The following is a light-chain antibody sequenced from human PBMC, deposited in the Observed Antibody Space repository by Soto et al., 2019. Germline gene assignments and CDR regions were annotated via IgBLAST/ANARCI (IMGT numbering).Light chain of an antibody. CDR1: QSVSSYY. CDR2: AAS. V-gene: IGKV3D-20*02. J-gene: IGKJ3*01. CDR3: QQRGNRPPHFT. Sequence: EIVLTQSPGTLSLSPGERATLSCRASQSVSSYYLAWYQQKPGQAPRLLIYAASSRATGIPDRFSGGGSGTDFTLTISSLEPEDFAVYYCQQRGNRPPHFTFGPGTRVDIK.